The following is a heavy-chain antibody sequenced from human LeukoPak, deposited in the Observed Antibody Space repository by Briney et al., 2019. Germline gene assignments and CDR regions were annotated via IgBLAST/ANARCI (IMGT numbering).Heavy chain of an antibody. Sequence: SVKVSCKASGGTFSSYAISWVRQAPGQGLEWMGGIIPIFGTANYAQKFQGRVTITTDASTSTAYMALRSLRSEDTAVYYCARVRAPYCSSTSCYRRSYYMDVWGKGTTVTVSS. CDR3: ARVRAPYCSSTSCYRRSYYMDV. V-gene: IGHV1-69*05. J-gene: IGHJ6*03. D-gene: IGHD2-2*01. CDR1: GGTFSSYA. CDR2: IIPIFGTA.